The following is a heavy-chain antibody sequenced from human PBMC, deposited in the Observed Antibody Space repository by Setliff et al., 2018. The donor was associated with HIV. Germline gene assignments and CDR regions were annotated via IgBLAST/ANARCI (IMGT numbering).Heavy chain of an antibody. Sequence: ASVKVSCKTFGYRFTDFYVNWVRQAPGQGLEWMGWINPKSGATKNAQKFQGRVTMTRDTSSSSAYMELSSLRSDDTALYFCARGAEDLAITPLSFHYYSDYWGQGTPVTVSS. D-gene: IGHD1-20*01. CDR2: INPKSGAT. J-gene: IGHJ4*02. CDR3: ARGAEDLAITPLSFHYYSDY. CDR1: GYRFTDFY. V-gene: IGHV1-2*02.